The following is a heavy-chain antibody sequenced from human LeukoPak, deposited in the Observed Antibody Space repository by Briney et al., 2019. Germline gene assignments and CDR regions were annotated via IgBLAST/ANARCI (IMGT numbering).Heavy chain of an antibody. CDR3: AKDNPPHHNRGPCPGPPH. V-gene: IGHV3-9*01. J-gene: IGHJ4*02. D-gene: IGHD1-14*01. CDR1: GFIFNNYA. Sequence: GGSLRLSCAGSGFIFNNYAMHWVRQPPGKGLEWVSGISWNSGSIDYADSVKGRFTISRDNAKNSLYLQMNSLRVEDTAFYYCAKDNPPHHNRGPCPGPPHWGQGALGTLSS. CDR2: ISWNSGSI.